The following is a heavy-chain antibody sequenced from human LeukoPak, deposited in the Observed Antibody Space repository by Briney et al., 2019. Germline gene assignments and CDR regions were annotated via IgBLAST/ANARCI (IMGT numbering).Heavy chain of an antibody. V-gene: IGHV4-59*01. CDR2: IYYSGST. CDR3: TRGSIAYYYMDV. CDR1: GGSISSYY. Sequence: SETLSPTCTVSGGSISSYYWSWIRQPPGKGLEWIGNIYYSGSTNYNPSLKSRVTISVDTSKNQFPLKLSSVTAADTAVYYCTRGSIAYYYMDVWGKGTTVTISS. D-gene: IGHD3-22*01. J-gene: IGHJ6*03.